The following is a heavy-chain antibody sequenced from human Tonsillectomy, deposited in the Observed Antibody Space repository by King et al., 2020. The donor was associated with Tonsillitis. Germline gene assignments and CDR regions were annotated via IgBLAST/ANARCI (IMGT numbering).Heavy chain of an antibody. CDR2: IYTSGST. D-gene: IGHD6-19*01. CDR3: ARLSSGWSAHYFDY. CDR1: GGSISSYY. J-gene: IGHJ4*02. Sequence: VQLQESGPGLVKPSETLSLTCTVSGGSISSYYWSWIRQPAGKGLEWIGHIYTSGSTNYNPSLKSRVTMSVDTSKTQFSLNLSSVTAADTAVYYCARLSSGWSAHYFDYWGRGTLVTVSS. V-gene: IGHV4-4*07.